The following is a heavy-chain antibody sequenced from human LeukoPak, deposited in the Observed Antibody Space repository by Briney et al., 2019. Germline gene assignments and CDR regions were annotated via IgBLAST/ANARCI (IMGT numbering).Heavy chain of an antibody. V-gene: IGHV1-18*01. CDR2: ISPYNGNT. CDR1: GYTFTRYV. D-gene: IGHD3-22*01. Sequence: ASVKVSCKASGYTFTRYVITWVRQAPGQGPEWMGRISPYNGNTNYAQKFQGRVTMTTDTSTSTAYMELRSLRSEDTAVYYCARLYYYDSSGPYYFDYWGQGTLVTVSS. J-gene: IGHJ4*02. CDR3: ARLYYYDSSGPYYFDY.